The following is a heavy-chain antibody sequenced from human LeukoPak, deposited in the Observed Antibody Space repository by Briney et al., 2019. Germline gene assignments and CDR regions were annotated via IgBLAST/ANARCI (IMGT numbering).Heavy chain of an antibody. CDR2: ISGSGGST. J-gene: IGHJ4*02. D-gene: IGHD4-17*01. CDR1: GFTFSSYA. Sequence: GGSLRLSCAASGFTFSSYAMSWVRQAPGKGLEWVSAISGSGGSTYYADSVKGRSTISRDNSKNTLYLQMNSLRAEDTAVYYCAKPTGGYGDYSEYYFDYRGQGTLVTVSS. CDR3: AKPTGGYGDYSEYYFDY. V-gene: IGHV3-23*01.